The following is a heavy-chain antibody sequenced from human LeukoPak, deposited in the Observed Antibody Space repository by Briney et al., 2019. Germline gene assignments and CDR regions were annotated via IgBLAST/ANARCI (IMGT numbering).Heavy chain of an antibody. CDR1: GGSFSGYY. D-gene: IGHD2/OR15-2a*01. CDR3: ARGELYGYFDY. CDR2: INHSGST. J-gene: IGHJ4*02. Sequence: PSETLSLTCAVYGGSFSGYYWSWIRQPPGKGLEWIGEINHSGSTNYNPSLKSRITISVDTSKNQFSLKLSSVTAADTAVYYCARGELYGYFDYWGQGTLVTVSS. V-gene: IGHV4-34*01.